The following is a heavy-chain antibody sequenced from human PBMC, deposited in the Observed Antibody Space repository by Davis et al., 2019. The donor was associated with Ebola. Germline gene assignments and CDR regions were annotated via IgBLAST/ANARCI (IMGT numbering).Heavy chain of an antibody. CDR1: GYTFTNNW. Sequence: GESLKISCETSGYTFTNNWIGWVRQMPGKGLEWMGIIYPGDSDTRYSPSFQGQVTLSADKSLATAYLQWTSLKTSDTAMYYCARLENVEHYWGQGTLVTVSS. J-gene: IGHJ4*02. CDR3: ARLENVEHY. V-gene: IGHV5-51*01. CDR2: IYPGDSDT. D-gene: IGHD1-1*01.